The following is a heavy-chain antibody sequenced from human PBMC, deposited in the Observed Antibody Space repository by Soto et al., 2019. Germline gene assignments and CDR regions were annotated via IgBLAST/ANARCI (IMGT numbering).Heavy chain of an antibody. V-gene: IGHV4-34*01. CDR3: ARGLDAENYYYYYYMEV. CDR2: VNHSGST. CDR1: GGSFSGYY. Sequence: PSETLSLTCAVFGGSFSGYYWSWIRQPPGKGLEWIGEVNHSGSTNYNPSLKSRVTISVDTSKNQFSLKLRSVTAADTAVYYCARGLDAENYYYYYYMEVWGKGTTVTVSS. J-gene: IGHJ6*03.